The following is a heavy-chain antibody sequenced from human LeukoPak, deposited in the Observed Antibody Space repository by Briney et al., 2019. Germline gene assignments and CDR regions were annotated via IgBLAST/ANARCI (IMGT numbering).Heavy chain of an antibody. CDR1: GGSISSYY. CDR3: ARVASRYDFWSGYEYYYYYYMDV. V-gene: IGHV4-59*01. CDR2: IYYSGST. Sequence: SETLSLTCTVSGGSISSYYWSWIRQPPGKGLEWIGYIYYSGSTYYNPSLKSRVTISVDTSKNQFSLKLSSVTAADTAVYYCARVASRYDFWSGYEYYYYYYMDVWGKGTTVTVSS. D-gene: IGHD3-3*01. J-gene: IGHJ6*03.